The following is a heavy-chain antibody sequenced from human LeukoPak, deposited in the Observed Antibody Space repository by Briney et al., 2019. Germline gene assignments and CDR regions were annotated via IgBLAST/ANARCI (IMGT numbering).Heavy chain of an antibody. CDR2: IRTVGDDP. CDR3: ANPYYYDSSGYYPFDY. D-gene: IGHD3-22*01. Sequence: LPGGSLRLSCVASGFQFSSFAMSWVRQAPGRGLQWVSAIRTVGDDPSYADSVKGRFTISRDNSKNTLYLQMNSLRAEDTAVYYCANPYYYDSSGYYPFDYWGQGTLVTVSS. J-gene: IGHJ4*02. CDR1: GFQFSSFA. V-gene: IGHV3-23*01.